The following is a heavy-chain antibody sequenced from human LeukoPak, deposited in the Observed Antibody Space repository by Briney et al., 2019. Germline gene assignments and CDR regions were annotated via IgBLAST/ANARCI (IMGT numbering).Heavy chain of an antibody. Sequence: PSETLSLTCTVSSGSIGSFYWSWIRLPPGKGLEWIGYIYYAGATYYNPSLKSRVTISLDTSKNQFSLKLSSVTAADAAVYYCARAGYSYGTGYYFDYWGQGALVTVSS. CDR2: IYYAGAT. J-gene: IGHJ4*02. V-gene: IGHV4-59*01. CDR3: ARAGYSYGTGYYFDY. D-gene: IGHD5-18*01. CDR1: SGSIGSFY.